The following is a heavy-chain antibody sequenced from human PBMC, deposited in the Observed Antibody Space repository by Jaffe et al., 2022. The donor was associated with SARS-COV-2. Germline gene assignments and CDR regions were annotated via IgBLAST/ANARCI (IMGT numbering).Heavy chain of an antibody. D-gene: IGHD1-26*01. V-gene: IGHV3-30-3*01. CDR1: GFTFSSYA. J-gene: IGHJ4*02. CDR2: ISYDGSNK. CDR3: ATTHTEWELLSENVDGDY. Sequence: QVQLVESGGGVVQPGRSLRLSCAASGFTFSSYAMHWVRQAPGKGLEWVAVISYDGSNKYYADSVKGRFTISRDNSKNTLYLQMNSLRAEDTAVYYCATTHTEWELLSENVDGDYWGQGTLVTVSS.